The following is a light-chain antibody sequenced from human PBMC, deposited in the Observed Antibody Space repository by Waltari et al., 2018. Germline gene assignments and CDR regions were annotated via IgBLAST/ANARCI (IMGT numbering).Light chain of an antibody. J-gene: IGLJ7*01. CDR3: QSADDNYNGF. Sequence: VFTQPHSVSGSPGQTVTISCTRSSGSIDSDYVQWYQQRPGNAPTTVIYKDNQRPSGVPDRFSGSIDSSSNSASLAISGLKSEDEADYYCQSADDNYNGFFGGGTRLTVL. CDR1: SGSIDSDY. CDR2: KDN. V-gene: IGLV6-57*03.